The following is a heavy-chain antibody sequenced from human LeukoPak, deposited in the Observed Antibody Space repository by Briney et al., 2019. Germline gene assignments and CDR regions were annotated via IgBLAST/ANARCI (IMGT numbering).Heavy chain of an antibody. Sequence: PSETLSLTCTVSGGSISSYYWSWIRQPPGKGLEWIGYIYYSGSTYYNPSLKSRVTISVDTSKNRFSLKLSSVTAADTAVYYCARKDYGDYYFDYWGQGTLVTVSS. J-gene: IGHJ4*02. CDR1: GGSISSYY. CDR2: IYYSGST. D-gene: IGHD4-17*01. CDR3: ARKDYGDYYFDY. V-gene: IGHV4-59*08.